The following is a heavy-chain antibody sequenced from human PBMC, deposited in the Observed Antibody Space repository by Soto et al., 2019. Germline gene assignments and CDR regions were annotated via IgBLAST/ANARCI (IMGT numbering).Heavy chain of an antibody. CDR2: ISTDASTI. CDR3: ARGKYSGRHIDY. CDR1: GFTLSSYW. V-gene: IGHV3-74*01. J-gene: IGHJ4*02. D-gene: IGHD1-26*01. Sequence: EVQLVESGGGLVQPGGSLRLSCAASGFTLSSYWMHWVRQAPGKGLVWVSRISTDASTIHYADSVKGRFTISRDSAKNTLDLQMNSLSAEDTAVYFCARGKYSGRHIDYWGQGTLVTVSS.